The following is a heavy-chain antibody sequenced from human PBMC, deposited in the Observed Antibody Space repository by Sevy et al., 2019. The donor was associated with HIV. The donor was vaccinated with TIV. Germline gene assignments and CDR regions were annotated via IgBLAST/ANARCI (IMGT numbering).Heavy chain of an antibody. D-gene: IGHD5-12*01. CDR3: VSHPGVATLYFDY. CDR2: IYPGDSDT. Sequence: GESLKISCKGSGYTFTNYWIGWVRQMPGKGLEWMGIIYPGDSDTRYSPSFQGQVTISADKSISTAYLQWSSLKASDTAIYYCVSHPGVATLYFDYWGQGILVTVSS. J-gene: IGHJ4*02. CDR1: GYTFTNYW. V-gene: IGHV5-51*01.